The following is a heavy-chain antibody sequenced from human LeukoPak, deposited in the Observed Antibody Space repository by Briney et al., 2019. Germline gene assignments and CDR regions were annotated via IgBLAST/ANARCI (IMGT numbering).Heavy chain of an antibody. J-gene: IGHJ3*02. V-gene: IGHV3-43*01. Sequence: GGSLRLSCAASGFTFDDYTMHWVRQAPGKGLEWVSLISWDGGSTYYADSVRGRFTISRDNSKNSLYLQMNSLRTEDTALYYCAKGGLGAFDIWGQGTMVTVSS. CDR3: AKGGLGAFDI. CDR2: ISWDGGST. D-gene: IGHD5-12*01. CDR1: GFTFDDYT.